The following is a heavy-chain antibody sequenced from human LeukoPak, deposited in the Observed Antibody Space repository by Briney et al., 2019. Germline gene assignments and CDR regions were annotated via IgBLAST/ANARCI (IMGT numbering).Heavy chain of an antibody. Sequence: GASVKVSCKASGYTFTGYYMHWVRQAPGQGLEWMGWINPNSGGTNYAQKFQGRVTMTRDTSISTAYMELSRLRSEDTAVYYCARGKSIEDYYYYYMDVWGKGTTVTVSS. CDR2: INPNSGGT. V-gene: IGHV1-2*02. J-gene: IGHJ6*03. CDR3: ARGKSIEDYYYYYMDV. CDR1: GYTFTGYY.